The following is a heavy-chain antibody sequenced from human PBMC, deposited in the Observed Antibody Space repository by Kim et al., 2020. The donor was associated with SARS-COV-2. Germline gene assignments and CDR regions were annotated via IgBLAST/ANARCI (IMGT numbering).Heavy chain of an antibody. V-gene: IGHV1-3*01. J-gene: IGHJ4*02. D-gene: IGHD3-10*01. CDR3: ARGVWFRRVEESFNDY. CDR1: GYTFTSYA. CDR2: INAGNGNT. Sequence: ASVKVSCKASGYTFTSYAMHWVRQAPGQRLEWMGWINAGNGNTKYSQKFQGRVTITRDTSASTAYMELSSLRSEDTAVYYCARGVWFRRVEESFNDYWGQGTLVTVSS.